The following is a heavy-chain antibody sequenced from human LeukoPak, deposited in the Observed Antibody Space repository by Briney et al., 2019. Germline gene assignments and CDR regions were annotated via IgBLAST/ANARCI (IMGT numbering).Heavy chain of an antibody. CDR3: ARVLRGGSYWEGPSDAFDI. V-gene: IGHV4-59*01. J-gene: IGHJ3*02. CDR1: GGSISSYY. CDR2: IYNSGST. D-gene: IGHD1-26*01. Sequence: SETLSLTCTVSGGSISSYYWSWIRQPPGKGLEWIGHIYNSGSTNYNPSLKSRVTISVDTSKNQFSLKLSSVTAADTAVYYCARVLRGGSYWEGPSDAFDIWGQGTMVAVSS.